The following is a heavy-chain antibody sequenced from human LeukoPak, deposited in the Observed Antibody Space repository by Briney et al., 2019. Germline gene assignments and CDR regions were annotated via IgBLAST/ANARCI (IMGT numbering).Heavy chain of an antibody. CDR2: ISSNGGTT. CDR3: ARAEDYYYGSGIDY. Sequence: PGGSLRLSCAASGFTFRSYVMHWVRQAPGKGLEYVSAISSNGGTTYYADSVKGRFTISRDNSKNTLYLQMGNLRGEDMAVYYCARAEDYYYGSGIDYWGQGTLVTVSS. CDR1: GFTFRSYV. J-gene: IGHJ4*02. D-gene: IGHD3-10*01. V-gene: IGHV3-64*02.